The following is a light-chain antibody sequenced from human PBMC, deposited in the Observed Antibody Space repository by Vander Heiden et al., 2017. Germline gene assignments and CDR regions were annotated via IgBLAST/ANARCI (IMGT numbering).Light chain of an antibody. Sequence: DIVMTQSTLSLPVTPGEQASISCRSSQSLLLSNGYNYLDWYLQKPGQSPQLLIYLGSNRASGVPDRFSGSGSGTDFTLKISRVEAEDVGVYYCKQALQTPRTFGQGTKVEIK. CDR1: QSLLLSNGYNY. CDR3: KQALQTPRT. J-gene: IGKJ1*01. V-gene: IGKV2-28*01. CDR2: LGS.